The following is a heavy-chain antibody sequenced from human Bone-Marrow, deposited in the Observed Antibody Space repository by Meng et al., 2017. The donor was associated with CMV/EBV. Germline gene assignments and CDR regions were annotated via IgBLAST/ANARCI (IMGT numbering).Heavy chain of an antibody. CDR2: MNPDSGNT. Sequence: ASVKVSCKASEYTFTRYDINWVRQAIGQGLEWMGWMNPDSGNTAYAQKFQGRVTMTRDTSTSTAYMELRSLRSDDTAVYYCARDGSTPTIGAEDYWGQGTLVTVSS. D-gene: IGHD3-16*01. J-gene: IGHJ4*02. V-gene: IGHV1-8*01. CDR1: EYTFTRYD. CDR3: ARDGSTPTIGAEDY.